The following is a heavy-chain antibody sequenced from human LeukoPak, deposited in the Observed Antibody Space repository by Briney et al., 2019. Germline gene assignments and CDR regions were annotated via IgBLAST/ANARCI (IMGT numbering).Heavy chain of an antibody. CDR1: GGSFSVYY. CDR2: INHSGST. V-gene: IGHV4-34*01. J-gene: IGHJ4*02. Sequence: SETLSLPCAVDGGSFSVYYGSWIRQPPGKGQEWIGEINHSGSTNYNPSLMSRVTISVDTAKNQFSLKLSSVNAADTAVYYCARGGDYVWGSYRNRKTYFDYWGQGTLVTVSS. CDR3: ARGGDYVWGSYRNRKTYFDY. D-gene: IGHD3-16*02.